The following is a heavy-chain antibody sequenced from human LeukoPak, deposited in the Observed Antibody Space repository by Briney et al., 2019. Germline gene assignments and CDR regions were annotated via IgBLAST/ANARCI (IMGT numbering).Heavy chain of an antibody. V-gene: IGHV1-46*01. CDR2: INPSGGST. J-gene: IGHJ4*02. CDR1: GYTFTIYY. CDR3: ARGHYSSNGVLDY. Sequence: ASVTVSCTSSGYTFTIYYMHWVRQAPGQGLEWMGIINPSGGSTNYAQKFQGRVTMTRDTSTSTVYMEVSSLRSEDTAVYYCARGHYSSNGVLDYWGQGTLVTVSS. D-gene: IGHD4-11*01.